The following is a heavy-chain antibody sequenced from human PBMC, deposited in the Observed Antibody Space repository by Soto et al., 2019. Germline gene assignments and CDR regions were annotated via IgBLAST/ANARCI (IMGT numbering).Heavy chain of an antibody. CDR1: GGSISSYY. Sequence: SETLSLTCAVSGGSISSYYWSWIRQPPGKGLEWIGYIYYSGSTNYNPSLKSRVTISVDTSKNQFSLKLSSVTAADTAVYYCARRYGSAIDYWGQGTLVTLL. D-gene: IGHD1-26*01. J-gene: IGHJ4*02. V-gene: IGHV4-59*08. CDR2: IYYSGST. CDR3: ARRYGSAIDY.